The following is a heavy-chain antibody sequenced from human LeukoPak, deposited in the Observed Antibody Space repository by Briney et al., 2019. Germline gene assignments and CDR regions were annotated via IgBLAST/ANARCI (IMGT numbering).Heavy chain of an antibody. CDR2: IYTSGST. J-gene: IGHJ4*02. CDR1: GGSISSYY. CDR3: TRRTRIAAGVYNIDF. V-gene: IGHV4-4*09. Sequence: SETLSLTCTVSGGSISSYYWSWLRQPPGKGLEWIGYIYTSGSTNYSPSLKSRVTISVDTSKNQFSLKLSSVTAADTAVYYCTRRTRIAAGVYNIDFWGQGTLVTVSS. D-gene: IGHD6-25*01.